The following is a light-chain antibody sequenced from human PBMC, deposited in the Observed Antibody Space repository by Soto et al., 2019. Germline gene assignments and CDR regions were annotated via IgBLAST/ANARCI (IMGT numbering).Light chain of an antibody. CDR3: LQDNNYPLT. CDR2: AAS. Sequence: IHMTQSPSSLSASVGYIVTITCRASHGIGNDLGWYQQKSGKAPKLLIYAASNLQSGVPARFSGSGSGTDFTLTISGLQPEDVATYYCLQDNNYPLTFGGGTKVDI. CDR1: HGIGND. V-gene: IGKV1-6*01. J-gene: IGKJ4*01.